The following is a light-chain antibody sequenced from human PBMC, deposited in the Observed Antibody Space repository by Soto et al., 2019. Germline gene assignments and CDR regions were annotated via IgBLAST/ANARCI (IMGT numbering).Light chain of an antibody. V-gene: IGKV4-1*01. CDR3: QQYYSTLIT. CDR2: WAS. Sequence: DIVMTQSPDSLAVSLGERATINCKSSQSVLYSSNNKNYLAWYQQKPGQPPKLLIYWASTRESGVPDRFSGRGSVTDFTLTISSLQAEDVAVYYCQQYYSTLITFGHGTRLEIK. CDR1: QSVLYSSNNKNY. J-gene: IGKJ5*01.